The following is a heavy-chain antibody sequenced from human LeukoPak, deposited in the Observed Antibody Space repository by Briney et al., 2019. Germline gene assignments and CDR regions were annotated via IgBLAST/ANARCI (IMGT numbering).Heavy chain of an antibody. CDR3: ARGVRRGDCSSTSCYYYYYMDV. J-gene: IGHJ6*03. CDR1: GYTFTSHD. Sequence: ASVKVSCKASGYTFTSHDINWVRQATGQGLEWMGWMNPNSGNTGYAQKFQGRVTMTRNTSISTAYMELSSLRSEDTAVYYCARGVRRGDCSSTSCYYYYYMDVWGKGTTVTVSS. CDR2: MNPNSGNT. D-gene: IGHD2-2*01. V-gene: IGHV1-8*01.